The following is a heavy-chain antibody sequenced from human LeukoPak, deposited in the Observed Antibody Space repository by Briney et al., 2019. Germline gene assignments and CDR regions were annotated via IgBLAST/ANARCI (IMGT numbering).Heavy chain of an antibody. J-gene: IGHJ4*02. CDR2: ISYSGST. Sequence: SDTLSLTCTVSGGSISSDGFYWSWVRQHPGKGLEWIGYISYSGSTYYNPSLMSRVSVSLDTSKTQFSLKLSSVPAADAAVYFCARGPSYCDFWGQGTLVTVSS. CDR3: ARGPSYCDF. V-gene: IGHV4-31*03. CDR1: GGSISSDGFY.